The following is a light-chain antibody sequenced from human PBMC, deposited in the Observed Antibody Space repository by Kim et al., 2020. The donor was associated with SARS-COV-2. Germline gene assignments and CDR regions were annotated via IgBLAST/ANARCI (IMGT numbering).Light chain of an antibody. CDR2: EDH. V-gene: IGLV6-57*01. J-gene: IGLJ3*02. CDR1: SGSIVSDF. CDR3: QSDDDNIWV. Sequence: GKTVIISCTRSSGSIVSDFVQWFQQRPGSSPTTVIYEDHNRPSGVPDRFSGSVDSSSNSASLTISGLRAEDEADYYCQSDDDNIWVFGGGTQLTVL.